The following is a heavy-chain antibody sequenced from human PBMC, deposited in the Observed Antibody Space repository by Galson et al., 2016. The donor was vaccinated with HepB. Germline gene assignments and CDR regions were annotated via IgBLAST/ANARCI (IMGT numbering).Heavy chain of an antibody. V-gene: IGHV6-1*01. D-gene: IGHD1/OR15-1a*01. CDR1: GDSVSSNSAA. J-gene: IGHJ6*02. Sequence: CAISGDSVSSNSAAWNWIRQSPSRGLEWLGRTYYRSKWYNDYAASVKSRIIVNPDTSKNQFSLQLNSVTPEDTAVYYCVEQRKGAPYGMGVWGQGTTVTVSS. CDR2: TYYRSKWYN. CDR3: VEQRKGAPYGMGV.